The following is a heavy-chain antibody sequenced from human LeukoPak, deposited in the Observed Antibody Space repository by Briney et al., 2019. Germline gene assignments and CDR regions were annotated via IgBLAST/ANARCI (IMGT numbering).Heavy chain of an antibody. CDR1: GGSINYYY. Sequence: SETLSLTCTVSGGSINYYYWSWIRQPPGKGLEWIGYIYYSGTTNYNPSLKNRVTISVDTSKNEFSLNLSSVTAADTALYYCARKGGTFDSWGQGILVTVSS. CDR2: IYYSGTT. V-gene: IGHV4-59*08. J-gene: IGHJ4*02. CDR3: ARKGGTFDS. D-gene: IGHD2-15*01.